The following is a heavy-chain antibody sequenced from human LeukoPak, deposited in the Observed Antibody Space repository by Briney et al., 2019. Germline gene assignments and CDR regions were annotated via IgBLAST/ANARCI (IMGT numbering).Heavy chain of an antibody. J-gene: IGHJ4*02. D-gene: IGHD3-3*01. CDR3: ARHGITARD. CDR1: GGSISSSSYY. CDR2: IYYSGST. V-gene: IGHV4-39*01. Sequence: PSETLSLACTVSGGSISSSSYYWGWIRQPPGKGLEWIGSIYYSGSTYYNPSLKSRVTISVDTSKNQFSLKLSSVTAADTAVYYCARHGITARDWGQGTLVTVSS.